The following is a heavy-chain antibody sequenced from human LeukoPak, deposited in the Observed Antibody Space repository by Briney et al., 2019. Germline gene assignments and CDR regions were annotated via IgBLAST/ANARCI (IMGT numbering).Heavy chain of an antibody. D-gene: IGHD6-19*01. Sequence: GGSLRLSCAASGFTVRSNYMSWVRQAPGKGLEWVSVIYSGGSTYYADSVKGRFTISRDNSKNTLYLQMNSLRGEDTAVYCCARGLVLDYWGQGTLVTVSS. CDR3: ARGLVLDY. CDR1: GFTVRSNY. V-gene: IGHV3-66*01. CDR2: IYSGGST. J-gene: IGHJ4*02.